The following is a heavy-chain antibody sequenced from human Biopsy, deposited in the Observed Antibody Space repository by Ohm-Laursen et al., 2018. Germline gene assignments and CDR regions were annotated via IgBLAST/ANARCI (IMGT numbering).Heavy chain of an antibody. CDR3: AKDRYNYTPIGGFSMDV. CDR2: IFYDGSNT. Sequence: RSLRLSCTAFGFTFNNYGMQWVRQAPGKGLEWVAFIFYDGSNTYYADSVKGRFTISRDNSRDTLYLQMSSLRAEDTAVYYCAKDRYNYTPIGGFSMDVWDQGTTVTVSS. D-gene: IGHD5-18*01. J-gene: IGHJ6*02. CDR1: GFTFNNYG. V-gene: IGHV3-30*18.